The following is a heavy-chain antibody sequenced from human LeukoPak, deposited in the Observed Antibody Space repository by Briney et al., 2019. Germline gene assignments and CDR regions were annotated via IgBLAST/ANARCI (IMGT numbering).Heavy chain of an antibody. D-gene: IGHD3-22*01. J-gene: IGHJ3*02. V-gene: IGHV3-33*01. Sequence: GGSLRLSCTASGFSFGSYGMHWVRQAPGGGLEWLVHMWYDGSNKEYADSVNGRFTSSRDDAKNTLYLQMNSLRAEDTAVYYCARDDGDRSGYHDAFDIWGQGTMVTVSS. CDR2: MWYDGSNK. CDR1: GFSFGSYG. CDR3: ARDDGDRSGYHDAFDI.